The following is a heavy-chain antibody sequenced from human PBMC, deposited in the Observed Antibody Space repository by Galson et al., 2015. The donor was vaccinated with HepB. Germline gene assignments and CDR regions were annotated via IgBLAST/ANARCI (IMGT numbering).Heavy chain of an antibody. D-gene: IGHD3-22*01. V-gene: IGHV1-18*04. CDR3: ARAPNLNYYYDSSGYLGP. CDR1: GYTFTSYG. Sequence: SVKVSCKASGYTFTSYGISWVRQAPGQGLEWMGWISAYNGNTNYAQKLQGRVTMTTDTSTSTAYMELRSLRSDDTAVYYCARAPNLNYYYDSSGYLGPWGQGTLVTVSS. J-gene: IGHJ4*02. CDR2: ISAYNGNT.